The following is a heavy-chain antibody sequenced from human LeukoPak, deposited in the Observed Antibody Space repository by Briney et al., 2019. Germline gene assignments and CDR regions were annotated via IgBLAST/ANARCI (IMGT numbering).Heavy chain of an antibody. J-gene: IGHJ4*02. CDR2: ISAYNSNT. V-gene: IGHV1-18*01. CDR3: ARDFSPYCSSTSCYGGFDY. Sequence: GASVKVSCKASGYTFTSYGISWVRQAPGQGLEWMGWISAYNSNTNYAQKLQGRVTMTTDTSTSTAYMELRSLRSDDTAVYYCARDFSPYCSSTSCYGGFDYWGQGTLVTVSS. CDR1: GYTFTSYG. D-gene: IGHD2-2*01.